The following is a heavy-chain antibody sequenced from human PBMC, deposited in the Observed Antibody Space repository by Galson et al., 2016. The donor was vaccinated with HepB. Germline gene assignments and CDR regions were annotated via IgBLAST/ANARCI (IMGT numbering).Heavy chain of an antibody. CDR1: GFTFSSYG. V-gene: IGHV3-33*01. CDR2: IWSDETNK. Sequence: SLRLSCAASGFTFSSYGMHWVRQAPGKGLEWVAIIWSDETNKYYADSVKGRFTISRDNSKNTLYLQMNSLGVEDTAVYYCAAGTDFDYWGQGTLVTVSS. J-gene: IGHJ4*02. CDR3: AAGTDFDY.